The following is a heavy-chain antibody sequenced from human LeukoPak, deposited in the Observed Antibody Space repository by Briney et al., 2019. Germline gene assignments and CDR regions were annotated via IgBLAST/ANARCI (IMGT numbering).Heavy chain of an antibody. CDR2: INTDGSST. J-gene: IGHJ4*02. Sequence: PGGSLRLSCAASGFTFSSYWMHWVRQAPGKGLVWVSRINTDGSSTSYADSVKGRFTISRDNAKNTLYLQMNSLRAEDTAVYYCARDYPSSGRPFDYWGQGTLVTVSS. V-gene: IGHV3-74*01. D-gene: IGHD6-19*01. CDR1: GFTFSSYW. CDR3: ARDYPSSGRPFDY.